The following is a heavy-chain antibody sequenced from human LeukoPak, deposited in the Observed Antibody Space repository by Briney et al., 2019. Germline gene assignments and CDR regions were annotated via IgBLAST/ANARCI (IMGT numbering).Heavy chain of an antibody. V-gene: IGHV3-23*01. CDR3: AKDGGYYGYESPPFIY. J-gene: IGHJ4*02. CDR2: IGGSGGTT. D-gene: IGHD5-12*01. Sequence: PGGSLRLSCAASGFTFSSYAMSWVRQAPGTGLDWVSAIGGSGGTTYYADSVKGRFTISRDNSKNTLFLQMNSLRAEDTAVYYCAKDGGYYGYESPPFIYWGQGTVVTVSS. CDR1: GFTFSSYA.